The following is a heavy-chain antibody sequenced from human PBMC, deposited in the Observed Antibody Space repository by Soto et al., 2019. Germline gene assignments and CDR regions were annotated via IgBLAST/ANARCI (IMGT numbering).Heavy chain of an antibody. CDR3: ARQEAVAGNDAWFDP. J-gene: IGHJ5*02. CDR1: GYSFTSYW. V-gene: IGHV5-10-1*01. D-gene: IGHD6-19*01. Sequence: GESLKISCKGSGYSFTSYWISWVRQMPGKGLEWMGRIDPSDSYTNYSPSFQGHVTISADKSISTACLQWSSLKASDTAMYYCARQEAVAGNDAWFDPWGQGTLVTVSS. CDR2: IDPSDSYT.